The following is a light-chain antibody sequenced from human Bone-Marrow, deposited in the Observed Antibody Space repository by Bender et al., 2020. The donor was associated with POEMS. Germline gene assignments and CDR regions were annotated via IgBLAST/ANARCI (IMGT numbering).Light chain of an antibody. CDR3: TSYSSSSIAYV. V-gene: IGLV2-14*03. Sequence: QSALTQPASVSGSPGQSITISCTGASGDVAHYDLFSWYQQHPGRAPKLMIYDVISRPSGVSDRFSGSKSGNTASLTISGLQAEDEADYYCTSYSSSSIAYVFGTGTKVTVL. J-gene: IGLJ1*01. CDR1: SGDVAHYDL. CDR2: DVI.